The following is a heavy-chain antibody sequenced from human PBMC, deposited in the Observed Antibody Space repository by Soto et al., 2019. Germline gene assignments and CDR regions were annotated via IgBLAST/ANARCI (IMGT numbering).Heavy chain of an antibody. J-gene: IGHJ4*02. CDR2: ITRDGYNK. Sequence: SXGSLRLSCAVAGFIFKNYALNWVRQAPGKGLEWVASITRDGYNKYYADSVKGRFTISRDNSKNTLSLQMTALRVEDSSVYYCTKSSGGSSSVGMDYWGPGTLVTVSS. V-gene: IGHV3-30*04. D-gene: IGHD6-6*01. CDR3: TKSSGGSSSVGMDY. CDR1: GFIFKNYA.